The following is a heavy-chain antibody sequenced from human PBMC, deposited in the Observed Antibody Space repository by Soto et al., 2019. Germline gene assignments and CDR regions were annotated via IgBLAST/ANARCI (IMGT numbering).Heavy chain of an antibody. CDR3: AREGYPFDY. CDR1: GFTFSSYA. D-gene: IGHD5-12*01. CDR2: ISGSGGST. V-gene: IGHV3-23*01. J-gene: IGHJ4*02. Sequence: GGSLRLSCASSGFTFSSYAMSWVRQAPGKGLEWVSAISGSGGSTYYADSVKGRFTISRDNAKNSLYLQMNSLRDEDTAVYYCAREGYPFDYWGQGTLVTVSS.